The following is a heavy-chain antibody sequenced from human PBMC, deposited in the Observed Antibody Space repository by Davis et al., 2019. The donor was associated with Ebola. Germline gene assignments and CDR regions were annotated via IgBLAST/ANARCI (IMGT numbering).Heavy chain of an antibody. CDR2: ISGSGGST. CDR1: GFTFSSYA. Sequence: GGSLRLSCAASGFTFSSYAMSWVRQAPGKGLEWVSAISGSGGSTYYADSVKGRFTISRDNSKNTLYLQMNSLRAEDTAVYYCARDSTDYYDSSGYYYVFIRGGANDAFDIWGQGTMVTVSS. D-gene: IGHD3-22*01. V-gene: IGHV3-23*01. J-gene: IGHJ3*02. CDR3: ARDSTDYYDSSGYYYVFIRGGANDAFDI.